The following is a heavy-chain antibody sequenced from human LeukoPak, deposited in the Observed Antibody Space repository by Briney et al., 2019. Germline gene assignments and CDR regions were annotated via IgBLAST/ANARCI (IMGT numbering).Heavy chain of an antibody. CDR2: IYSRGDT. J-gene: IGHJ4*02. V-gene: IGHV3-66*01. Sequence: PGGSLRLSCAASEFIVSINYMTWVRQAPGKGLEWVSLIYSRGDTKYADSVKGRFTISRDNSKNTLYLQMSSLRTEDTAVYYCARVRVAAAGKVGYFDYWGQGTLVTVSS. CDR1: EFIVSINY. CDR3: ARVRVAAAGKVGYFDY. D-gene: IGHD6-13*01.